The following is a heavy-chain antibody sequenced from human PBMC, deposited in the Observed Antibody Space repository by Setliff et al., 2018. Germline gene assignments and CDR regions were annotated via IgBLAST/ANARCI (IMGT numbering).Heavy chain of an antibody. CDR1: GGSVRGYY. Sequence: SETLSLTCTVSGGSVRGYYWSWIRQPPGKGLEWIGYMYYSGDTSYNPSLKSRVTISVDTSTNQFSLKLNSVTAADTAVYYCVRTDYSDGRYSMDVWGKGTTVTVSS. D-gene: IGHD6-19*01. J-gene: IGHJ6*03. V-gene: IGHV4-59*02. CDR2: MYYSGDT. CDR3: VRTDYSDGRYSMDV.